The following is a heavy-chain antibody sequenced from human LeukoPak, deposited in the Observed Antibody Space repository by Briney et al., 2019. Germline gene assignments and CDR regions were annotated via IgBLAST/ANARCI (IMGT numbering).Heavy chain of an antibody. V-gene: IGHV4-61*05. CDR1: GGSISGSSYY. CDR3: ALSTEGPYYFDY. CDR2: IYYSGST. Sequence: SETLSLTCTVSGGSISGSSYYWSWIRQPPGKGLEWIGYIYYSGSTNYNPSLKSRVTISVDTSKNQFSLKLSSVTAADTAVYYCALSTEGPYYFDYWGQGTLVTVSS. J-gene: IGHJ4*02. D-gene: IGHD4-17*01.